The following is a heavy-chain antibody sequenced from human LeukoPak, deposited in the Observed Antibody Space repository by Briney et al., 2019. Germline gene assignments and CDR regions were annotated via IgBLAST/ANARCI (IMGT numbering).Heavy chain of an antibody. V-gene: IGHV3-49*03. CDR1: GFTFGDYA. CDR2: IRSKAYGGTT. J-gene: IGHJ6*03. Sequence: GGSLRLSCTASGFTFGDYAMSWFRQAPGKGLEWVGFIRSKAYGGTTEYAASVKGRFTISRDDSKSIAYLQMNSLKTEDTAVYYCTRDPRASYGHYYYMDVWGKGTTVTVSS. D-gene: IGHD5-18*01. CDR3: TRDPRASYGHYYYMDV.